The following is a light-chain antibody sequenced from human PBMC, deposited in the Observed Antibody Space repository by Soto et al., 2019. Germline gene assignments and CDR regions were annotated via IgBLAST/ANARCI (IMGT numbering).Light chain of an antibody. CDR1: RSDVGGYNY. CDR3: SSYTSSSTQV. J-gene: IGLJ3*02. CDR2: EVT. V-gene: IGLV2-14*01. Sequence: QSALTQPASVSGSPGQSITISCTGTRSDVGGYNYVAWYQQHPGRAPKIMIFEVTNRPSGVSNRFSGSKSGNTASLTISGLQAEDEADYYCSSYTSSSTQVLGGGTKVTVL.